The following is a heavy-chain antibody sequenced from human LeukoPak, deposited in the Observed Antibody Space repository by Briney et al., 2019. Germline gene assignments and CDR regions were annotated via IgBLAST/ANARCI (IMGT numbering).Heavy chain of an antibody. J-gene: IGHJ4*02. D-gene: IGHD5-12*01. CDR3: AKDYGYALDY. CDR2: IRYDGSNK. V-gene: IGHV3-30*02. CDR1: GIIFSSYG. Sequence: PGGSLRLSCAASGIIFSSYGMYWVRQAPGKGLEWVAFIRYDGSNKYYADSVKGRFTISRDNFKNTLYLQMNSLRAEDTAVYYCAKDYGYALDYWGQGTLVTVSS.